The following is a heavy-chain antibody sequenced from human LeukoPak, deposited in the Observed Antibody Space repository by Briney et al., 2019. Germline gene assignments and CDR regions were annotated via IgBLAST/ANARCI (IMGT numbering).Heavy chain of an antibody. CDR1: GFTFSNYW. V-gene: IGHV3-74*01. CDR2: VYSDGSST. Sequence: GGSLRLSCAASGFTFSNYWVHWVRQAPGKGLVWVSRVYSDGSSTSYADSVKGRVTISRDNARNMLYLQMNSLRAEDTAVYYCARSVGGMDYWGQGTLVTVSS. J-gene: IGHJ4*02. D-gene: IGHD1-26*01. CDR3: ARSVGGMDY.